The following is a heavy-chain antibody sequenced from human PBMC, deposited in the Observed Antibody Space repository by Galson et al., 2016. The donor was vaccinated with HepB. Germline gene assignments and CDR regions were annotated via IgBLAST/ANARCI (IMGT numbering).Heavy chain of an antibody. CDR2: IHHSGRT. CDR1: GGSISSGDNS. Sequence: TLSLTCAVSGGSISSGDNSWSWIRQPLGKGLEWIGYIHHSGRTYYNPSLKSRVTISVDRSKNQFSLNLSSVTAADTAVYYCARVVVVATFRWGKKKEEYYFDYWGQGTLVTVSS. CDR3: ARVVVVATFRWGKKKEEYYFDY. D-gene: IGHD2-15*01. J-gene: IGHJ4*02. V-gene: IGHV4-30-2*01.